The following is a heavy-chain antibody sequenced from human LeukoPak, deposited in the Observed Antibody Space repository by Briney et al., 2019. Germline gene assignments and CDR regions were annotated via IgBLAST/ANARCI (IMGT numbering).Heavy chain of an antibody. V-gene: IGHV3-9*01. CDR3: AKSKSYYFDY. J-gene: IGHJ4*02. Sequence: GRSLRLSCAASGFTFDDYAMHWVRQAPGKGLEWVSGISWNSGSIGYADSVKGRFTISRDNAKNSLYLQMNSLRAEDTALYYCAKSKSYYFDYWGQGTLVTVSS. CDR1: GFTFDDYA. CDR2: ISWNSGSI.